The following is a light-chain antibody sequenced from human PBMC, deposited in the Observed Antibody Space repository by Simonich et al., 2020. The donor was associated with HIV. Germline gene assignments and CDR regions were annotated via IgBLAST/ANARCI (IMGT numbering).Light chain of an antibody. V-gene: IGLV3-10*01. Sequence: SYELTQPPSVSASPGQTARNTCSGDALPKKYAYWYQKESGQAPLMVIYKESRRPSGIPKCFSGSSSGTVATLTISGAQVEDEADYYCYSTDSSGNHRVFGGGTKLTVL. CDR1: ALPKKY. CDR3: YSTDSSGNHRV. CDR2: KES. J-gene: IGLJ2*01.